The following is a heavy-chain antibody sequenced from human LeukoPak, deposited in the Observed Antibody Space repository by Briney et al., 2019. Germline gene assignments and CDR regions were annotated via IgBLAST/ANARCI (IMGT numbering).Heavy chain of an antibody. CDR1: GFTFRSYW. V-gene: IGHV3-74*01. D-gene: IGHD3-16*01. CDR2: LKSDGSSR. CDR3: ARGGSYGDF. Sequence: GGSLRLSCEASGFTFRSYWMHWVRQTPGRGLVWVSSLKSDGSSRTYADSVKGRFTISRDNTKNTLYLQMSSLIAADTAVYYCARGGSYGDFWGPGNLVTASS. J-gene: IGHJ4*02.